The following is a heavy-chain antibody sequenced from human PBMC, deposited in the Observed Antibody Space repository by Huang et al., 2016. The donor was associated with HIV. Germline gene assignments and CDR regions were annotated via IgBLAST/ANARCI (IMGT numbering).Heavy chain of an antibody. CDR2: LYYSGST. CDR1: GGSISSSSYY. V-gene: IGHV4-39*01. Sequence: QLQLQESGPGLVKPSETLSLTCSVSGGSISSSSYYWGWLRQPPGKGLGWIGSLYYSGSTFYNPSRKGRVTIAVDTSKSQFSLRLSSVTAADTSVYYCARHMDCSSSSCLAGGHERGPFDMWGQGTMVTVSS. J-gene: IGHJ3*02. D-gene: IGHD2-2*01. CDR3: ARHMDCSSSSCLAGGHERGPFDM.